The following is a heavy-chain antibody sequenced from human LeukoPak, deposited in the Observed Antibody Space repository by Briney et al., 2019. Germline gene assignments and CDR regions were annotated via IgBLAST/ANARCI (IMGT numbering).Heavy chain of an antibody. D-gene: IGHD2-21*01. J-gene: IGHJ6*02. CDR2: IYHSGST. V-gene: IGHV4-4*02. CDR1: GGSISSSNW. Sequence: SGTLSLTCAVSGGSISSSNWWSWVRQPPGKGLEWIGEIYHSGSTNYNPSLKSRVTISVDKSKNQFSLKLSSVTAADTAVYYCARDPIASLTHHGMDVWGQGTTVTVSS. CDR3: ARDPIASLTHHGMDV.